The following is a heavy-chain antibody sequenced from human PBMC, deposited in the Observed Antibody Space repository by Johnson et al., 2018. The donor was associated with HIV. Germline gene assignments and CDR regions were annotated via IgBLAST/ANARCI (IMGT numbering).Heavy chain of an antibody. CDR1: GFTFSGYG. CDR3: AKIPAALPLDAFDL. CDR2: ISYDGSDK. J-gene: IGHJ3*01. V-gene: IGHV3-30*18. Sequence: QVQLVESGGGVVQPGWSLRLSCAVSGFTFSGYGMHWVRQTPGKGLEWVAVISYDGSDKYYADSVKGRFTISRDNSKSTLYLQMNSLRAEDTGVFYCAKIPAALPLDAFDLWGQGKMVTVSS. D-gene: IGHD2-2*01.